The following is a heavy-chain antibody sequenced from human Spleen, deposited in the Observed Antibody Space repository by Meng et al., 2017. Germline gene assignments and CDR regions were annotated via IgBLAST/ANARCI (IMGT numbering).Heavy chain of an antibody. Sequence: SETLSLTCTVSGGSISSYYWSWIRQPPGKGLEWIGYIYYSGSTNYNPSLKSRVTISVDTSKNQFSLKLSSVTAADTAVYYCARIANSSGYPITIRGYWYFDLWGHGTLVTVSS. J-gene: IGHJ2*01. V-gene: IGHV4-59*01. CDR2: IYYSGST. D-gene: IGHD3-22*01. CDR1: GGSISSYY. CDR3: ARIANSSGYPITIRGYWYFDL.